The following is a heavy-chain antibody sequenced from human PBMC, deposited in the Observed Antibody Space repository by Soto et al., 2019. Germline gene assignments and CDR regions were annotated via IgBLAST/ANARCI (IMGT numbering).Heavy chain of an antibody. V-gene: IGHV3-23*01. CDR1: GFTFSVYA. CDR3: ASLGVCDWVNYYYSYGMDV. Sequence: EVQLLESGGGFVQPGGSLRLSCAATGFTFSVYAMTWDRQAPGKGLEWVSAVTANGGSTYSADSVKGRFTISRDNSKNTLFLQMNSLRAEDTAVYYCASLGVCDWVNYYYSYGMDVWGQGTTVTVSS. D-gene: IGHD2-21*02. CDR2: VTANGGST. J-gene: IGHJ6*02.